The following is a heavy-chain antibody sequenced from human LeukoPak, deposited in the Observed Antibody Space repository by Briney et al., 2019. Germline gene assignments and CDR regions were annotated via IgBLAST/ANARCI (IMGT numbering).Heavy chain of an antibody. CDR1: GYTLTELF. Sequence: ASVKVTCKVSGYTLTELFMHWVRQPPGKGLEWMGGFDPEDGEKIYAQKFQGRVTLTEDTSTDTAYMGLSRLRSEDTAVYYCATDSQRNDAFDIWGQGTMVTVSS. V-gene: IGHV1-24*01. D-gene: IGHD1-14*01. J-gene: IGHJ3*02. CDR3: ATDSQRNDAFDI. CDR2: FDPEDGEK.